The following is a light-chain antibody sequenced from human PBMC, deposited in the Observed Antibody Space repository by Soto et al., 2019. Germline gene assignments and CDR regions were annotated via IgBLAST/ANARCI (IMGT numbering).Light chain of an antibody. V-gene: IGKV1-13*02. J-gene: IGKJ3*01. Sequence: ATQLTQSPSSLSASVGDRVTITCRASQGISSALAWYQQKPGKAPKLLIYDASSLESGVPSRFSGSGSGTDFTLTISSLQPEDFATYYCQQFNSYPLFGPGTKVDIK. CDR3: QQFNSYPL. CDR1: QGISSA. CDR2: DAS.